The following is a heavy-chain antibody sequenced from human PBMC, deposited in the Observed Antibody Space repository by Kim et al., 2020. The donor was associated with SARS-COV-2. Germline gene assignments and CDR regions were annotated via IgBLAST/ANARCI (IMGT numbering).Heavy chain of an antibody. J-gene: IGHJ4*02. V-gene: IGHV4-38-2*02. CDR3: ARAYYELPFDY. CDR1: GYSISSGYY. Sequence: SETLSLTCTVSGYSISSGYYWGWIRQPPGKGLEWIGSIYHSGSTYYNPSLKSRVTISVDTSKNQFSLKLSSVTAADTAVYYCARAYYELPFDYWGQGTLVTVSS. D-gene: IGHD3-22*01. CDR2: IYHSGST.